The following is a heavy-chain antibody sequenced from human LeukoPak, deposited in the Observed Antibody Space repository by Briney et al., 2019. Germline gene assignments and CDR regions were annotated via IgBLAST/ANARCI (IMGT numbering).Heavy chain of an antibody. V-gene: IGHV4-4*09. CDR1: GGSISSYY. CDR3: VTVSSWFDP. J-gene: IGHJ5*02. D-gene: IGHD1-20*01. Sequence: SETLSLTSSVPGGSISSYYWSWSRQPPGKGLEWSGYIYTSGSTNYNPSLKSRVTISVDTSKNQFSLKLSSVTAADTAVYYCVTVSSWFDPWGQGTLVTVSS. CDR2: IYTSGST.